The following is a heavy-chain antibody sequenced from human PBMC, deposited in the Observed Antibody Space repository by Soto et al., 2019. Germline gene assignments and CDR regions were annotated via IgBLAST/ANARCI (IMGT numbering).Heavy chain of an antibody. Sequence: ESMALTCCFSGDSVRSGTFYWAWSRERPGKGLVGIGYIYQSGTTNYNASLKSRVTISIDTSKNQFFLKRNSVTAADTEDYYWARHSSSRHDYWRQRGLISFPS. CDR3: ARHSSSRHDY. CDR2: IYQSGTT. J-gene: IGHJ4*02. D-gene: IGHD2-2*01. CDR1: GDSVRSGTFY. V-gene: IGHV4-61*01.